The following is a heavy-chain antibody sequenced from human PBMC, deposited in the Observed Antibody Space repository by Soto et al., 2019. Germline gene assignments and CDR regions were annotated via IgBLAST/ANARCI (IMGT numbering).Heavy chain of an antibody. J-gene: IGHJ4*02. CDR1: GFTFGDYA. CDR2: IRSKAYGGTT. D-gene: IGHD4-17*01. Sequence: GGSLRLSCTASGFTFGDYAMSWFRQAPGKGLEWVGFIRSKAYGGTTEYAASVKGRFTISRDNAKNTLYLQMNSLRAEDTAVYYCARGTQTTVTTRLFDCWGQGTLVTVSS. V-gene: IGHV3-49*03. CDR3: ARGTQTTVTTRLFDC.